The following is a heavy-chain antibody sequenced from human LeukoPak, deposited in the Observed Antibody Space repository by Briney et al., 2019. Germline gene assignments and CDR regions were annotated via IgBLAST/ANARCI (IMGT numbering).Heavy chain of an antibody. CDR2: INHSGST. V-gene: IGHV4-34*01. J-gene: IGHJ6*02. CDR1: GGSFSGYY. CDR3: ARDRGAEMATITGSGDDYYYYYGMDV. Sequence: PSETLSLTCAVYGGSFSGYYWSWIRQPPGKGLEWIGEINHSGSTNYNPSLKSRVTISVDTSKNQFSLKLSSVTAADTAVYYCARDRGAEMATITGSGDDYYYYYGMDVWGQGTTVTVSS. D-gene: IGHD5-24*01.